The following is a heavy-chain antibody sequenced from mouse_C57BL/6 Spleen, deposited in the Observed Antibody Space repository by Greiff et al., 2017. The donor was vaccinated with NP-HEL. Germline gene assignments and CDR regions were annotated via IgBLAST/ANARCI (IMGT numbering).Heavy chain of an antibody. D-gene: IGHD1-1*01. CDR3: ARRGGYYYGSYYFDY. Sequence: VQLQQPGAELVMPGASVKLSCKASGYTFTSYWMHWVKQRPGQGLEWIGEIDPSDSYTNYNQKFKGKSTLTVDKSSSTAYMQLSSLTSEDSAVYYGARRGGYYYGSYYFDYWGQGTTLTVSS. V-gene: IGHV1-69*01. CDR1: GYTFTSYW. CDR2: IDPSDSYT. J-gene: IGHJ2*01.